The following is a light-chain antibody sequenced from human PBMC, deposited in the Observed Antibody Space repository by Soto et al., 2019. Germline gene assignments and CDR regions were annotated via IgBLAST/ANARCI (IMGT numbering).Light chain of an antibody. CDR2: GAS. J-gene: IGKJ1*01. CDR3: QMFHGWAWT. CDR1: QSISDN. Sequence: EIVMTQSTATLSVSPGERATLSCRASQSISDNLAWYQHKPGQAPRLLIYGASTRATSIPARFSGSGSGTEFTLTISRLQSEDFALYYCQMFHGWAWTFGQGTKVEIK. V-gene: IGKV3-15*01.